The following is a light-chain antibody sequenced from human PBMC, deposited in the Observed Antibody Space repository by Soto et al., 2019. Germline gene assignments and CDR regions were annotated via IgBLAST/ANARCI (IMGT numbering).Light chain of an antibody. CDR3: QQYGSSYPWT. CDR2: GAS. Sequence: EIVVTQSPGTLSLSQGERATLSCRASQSVSSNYLAWYQQKPGQAPRLLIYGASSRATGIPDRFSGSGSGTDFTLTIRRLEPEDFAVYYCQQYGSSYPWTFGQGTKV. CDR1: QSVSSNY. V-gene: IGKV3-20*01. J-gene: IGKJ1*01.